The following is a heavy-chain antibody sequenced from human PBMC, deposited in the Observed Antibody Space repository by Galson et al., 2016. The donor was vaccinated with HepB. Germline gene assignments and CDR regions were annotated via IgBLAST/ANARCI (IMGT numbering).Heavy chain of an antibody. J-gene: IGHJ4*02. CDR1: GFSFSSFA. D-gene: IGHD4-17*01. Sequence: SLRLSCAASGFSFSSFAMTWVRQAPGKGLEWVSAISASADRSFHADSVKGRFTISRDNSRKTLFLQMDRLRAEDTAIYYCAKDKYDYGDSALPELDYWGQGILVTVSS. CDR3: AKDKYDYGDSALPELDY. V-gene: IGHV3-23*01. CDR2: ISASADRS.